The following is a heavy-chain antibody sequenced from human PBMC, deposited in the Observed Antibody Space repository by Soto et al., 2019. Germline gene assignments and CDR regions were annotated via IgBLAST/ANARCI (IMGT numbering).Heavy chain of an antibody. CDR1: GASISSFN. D-gene: IGHD6-13*01. Sequence: QLQESGPGLVKPSETLSLTCSVSGASISSFNWNWVRQPAGKGPEWVGRLNIAGTINYNPSLESRITMSMDTSKNQISLHLRSVTAADTAIYYCARDRGEYTSSWFWYFSHWGHGTLVTVSS. CDR2: LNIAGTI. CDR3: ARDRGEYTSSWFWYFSH. V-gene: IGHV4-4*07. J-gene: IGHJ2*01.